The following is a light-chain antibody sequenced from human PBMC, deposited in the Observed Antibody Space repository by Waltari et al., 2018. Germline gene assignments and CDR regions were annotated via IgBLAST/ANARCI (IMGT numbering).Light chain of an antibody. Sequence: IVLTQSPDTLSLSPGQRATLSCRASQTINNNFLVWYQQKPGQAPRLIIHGASSRATAFPDRFSGSGSGTDFTLTISSLKPEDSAVYYCQQYDGSVLTFGGGTKVEIK. CDR1: QTINNNF. J-gene: IGKJ4*01. CDR2: GAS. CDR3: QQYDGSVLT. V-gene: IGKV3-20*01.